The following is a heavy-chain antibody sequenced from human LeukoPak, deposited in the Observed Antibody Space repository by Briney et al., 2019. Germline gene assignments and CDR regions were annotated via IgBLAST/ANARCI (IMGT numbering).Heavy chain of an antibody. CDR2: INPNSGGT. V-gene: IGHV1-2*02. Sequence: ASVQVSCKASGYTCTGYYMHWVRQAPGQGLEWMGWINPNSGGTNYAQKFQGRVTMTRDTSISTAYMELSRLRSDDTAVYYCARVLVGAYYYMDVWGKGTTVTVSS. J-gene: IGHJ6*03. CDR3: ARVLVGAYYYMDV. CDR1: GYTCTGYY. D-gene: IGHD1-26*01.